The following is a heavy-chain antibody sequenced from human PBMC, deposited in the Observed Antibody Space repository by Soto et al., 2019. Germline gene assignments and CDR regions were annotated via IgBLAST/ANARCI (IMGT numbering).Heavy chain of an antibody. V-gene: IGHV1-69*01. CDR1: GGTFSSHA. Sequence: VQLVQSGAEVKQPESSVKVFCKASGGTFSSHAFSWVRQAPGQGLEWMGVIIPSYKATNYARKFQGRVTITANDATSTAYIDRYSLSSEDTAVYYCATDDPLNYYDGNYSYYAMDVWVHGSTVTVS. D-gene: IGHD3-22*01. CDR3: ATDDPLNYYDGNYSYYAMDV. CDR2: IIPSYKAT. J-gene: IGHJ6*02.